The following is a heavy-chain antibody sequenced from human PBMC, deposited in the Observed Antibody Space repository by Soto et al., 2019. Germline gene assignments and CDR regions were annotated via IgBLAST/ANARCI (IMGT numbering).Heavy chain of an antibody. J-gene: IGHJ3*02. V-gene: IGHV1-18*04. Sequence: ASVKVSCKASGFTFTSYGITWVRQAPGQGLEWMGWISNYNGNTNYAQKLQGRLTMTTDTSTSTAYMELRSLRSDDTAVFYSAREKNSYGYVPRAFDIWGQGTMVTVSS. CDR1: GFTFTSYG. CDR3: AREKNSYGYVPRAFDI. CDR2: ISNYNGNT. D-gene: IGHD5-18*01.